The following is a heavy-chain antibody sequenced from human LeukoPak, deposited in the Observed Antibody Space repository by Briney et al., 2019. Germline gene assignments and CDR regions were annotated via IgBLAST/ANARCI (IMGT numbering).Heavy chain of an antibody. J-gene: IGHJ3*02. V-gene: IGHV1-69*15. CDR1: GGTFNSYA. Sequence: SVKVSCKASGGTFNSYAINWVRQAPGQGLEWMGRIFPIFGTANYAQKFQGRVTVTSDESTNTAYMELSSLRPEDTAMYYCARDRGERDSSWSLPAHGFDIWGQGTMVTVSS. CDR3: ARDRGERDSSWSLPAHGFDI. D-gene: IGHD6-13*01. CDR2: IFPIFGTA.